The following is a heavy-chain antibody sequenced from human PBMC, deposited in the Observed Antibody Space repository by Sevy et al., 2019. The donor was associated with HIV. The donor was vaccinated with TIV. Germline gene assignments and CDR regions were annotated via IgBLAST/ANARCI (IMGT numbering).Heavy chain of an antibody. D-gene: IGHD1-26*01. CDR3: VRDKXVGXXXXDA. CDR2: IKXDGCEA. J-gene: IGHJ5*02. Sequence: GGSLRLSCVASGXXXRXFWMSWVRQAPGKGLECVADIKXDGCEAYYVDSVKGRFTISRDNAKNSLYLQMNSLRDEDTAMYFCVRDKXVGXXXXDAWGQXTPVTVSS. V-gene: IGHV3-7*03. CDR1: GXXXRXFW.